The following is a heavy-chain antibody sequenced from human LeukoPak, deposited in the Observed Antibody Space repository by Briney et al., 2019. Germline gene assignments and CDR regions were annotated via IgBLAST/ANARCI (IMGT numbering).Heavy chain of an antibody. Sequence: PGGSLRLSSVASGFTFSSLGMHWVRQAPGKGLEWVAVISSDGSKKNYADSVKGRLTLSRDNSKNTVYLQVDSLRTEDTAVYYCAKGRQYSFDYLIDYWGQGTLVTVSS. CDR1: GFTFSSLG. CDR2: ISSDGSKK. D-gene: IGHD3-9*01. V-gene: IGHV3-30*18. J-gene: IGHJ4*02. CDR3: AKGRQYSFDYLIDY.